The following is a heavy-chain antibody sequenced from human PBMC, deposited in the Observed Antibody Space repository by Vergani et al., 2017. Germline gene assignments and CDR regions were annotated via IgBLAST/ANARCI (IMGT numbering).Heavy chain of an antibody. CDR2: IDWDDDK. J-gene: IGHJ6*04. V-gene: IGHV2-70*15. CDR3: ARTRSTIFGVVMMDV. Sequence: QVTLRESGPALVKPTQTLTLTCTFSGFSLSTSGMCVSWIRQPPGKALEWLARIDWDDDKYYSKSLKTRLTISKDTSKNQVVLTMTNMDPVDTATYYCARTRSTIFGVVMMDVWGKGTTVTVSS. D-gene: IGHD3-3*01. CDR1: GFSLSTSGMC.